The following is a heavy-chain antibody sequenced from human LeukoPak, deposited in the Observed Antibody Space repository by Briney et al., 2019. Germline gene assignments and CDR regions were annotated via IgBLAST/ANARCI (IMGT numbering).Heavy chain of an antibody. CDR2: INPSGGST. D-gene: IGHD2-2*03. J-gene: IGHJ6*03. V-gene: IGHV1-46*01. CDR1: GYTFTSYY. Sequence: ASVKVSCKASGYTFTSYYMHWVRQAPGQGLEWMGIINPSGGSTSYAQKSQGRVTMTRDMSTSTAYMELSSLRSEDTAVYYCARELDYYYMDVWGKGTTVTVSS. CDR3: ARELDYYYMDV.